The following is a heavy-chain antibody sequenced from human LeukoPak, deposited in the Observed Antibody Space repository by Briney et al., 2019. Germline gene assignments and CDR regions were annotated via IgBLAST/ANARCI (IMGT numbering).Heavy chain of an antibody. CDR2: INAGNGNT. D-gene: IGHD2-15*01. CDR1: GYTFTSYA. CDR3: ARDQGGYCSGGSCYSSRVLFDY. J-gene: IGHJ4*02. V-gene: IGHV1-3*01. Sequence: ASVKVSCKASGYTFTSYAMHWVRQAPGQRLEWMGWINAGNGNTKYSQKFQGRVTITRDTSASTAYMELSSLRSEDTDVYYCARDQGGYCSGGSCYSSRVLFDYWGQGTLVTVSS.